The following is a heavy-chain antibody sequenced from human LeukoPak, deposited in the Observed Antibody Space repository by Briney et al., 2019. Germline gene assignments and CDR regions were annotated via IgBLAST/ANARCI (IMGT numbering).Heavy chain of an antibody. V-gene: IGHV4-34*12. CDR2: IIHSGST. D-gene: IGHD3-10*01. Sequence: ASETLSLTCAVYGGSFSGYYWSWIRQPPGKGLEWIGEIIHSGSTNYNPSLKSRVTISVDTPKNQFSLQLNSVTPEDTAVYYCARVWRDYYGSGRKGDYFDYWGQGTLVTVSS. J-gene: IGHJ4*02. CDR1: GGSFSGYY. CDR3: ARVWRDYYGSGRKGDYFDY.